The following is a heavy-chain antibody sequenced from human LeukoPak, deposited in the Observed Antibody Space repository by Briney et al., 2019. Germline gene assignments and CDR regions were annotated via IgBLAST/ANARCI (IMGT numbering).Heavy chain of an antibody. J-gene: IGHJ4*02. Sequence: SETLSLTCTVSGGSISSGGYYWSWIRQHPGKGLEWIGYIYYRGSTYYNPSLKSRVTISVDTSKNQFSLKLSSVTAADTAVYYCARGLRIPSYYFDYWGQGTLVTVSS. CDR1: GGSISSGGYY. D-gene: IGHD2-15*01. CDR2: IYYRGST. CDR3: ARGLRIPSYYFDY. V-gene: IGHV4-31*03.